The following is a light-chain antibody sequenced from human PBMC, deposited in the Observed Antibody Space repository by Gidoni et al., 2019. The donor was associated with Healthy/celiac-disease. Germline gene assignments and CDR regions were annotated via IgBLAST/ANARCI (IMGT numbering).Light chain of an antibody. J-gene: IGKJ3*01. CDR1: QDISNY. CDR2: DAS. V-gene: IGKV1-33*01. CDR3: QQYDNLPPFT. Sequence: DIQMTQSPSSLSASVGDRVTITCQASQDISNYLNLYQQKPGKAPKLLIYDASNLETGVPSRFSGSGSGTDFTFTISSLQPEDIATSYCQQYDNLPPFTFGPGTKVDIK.